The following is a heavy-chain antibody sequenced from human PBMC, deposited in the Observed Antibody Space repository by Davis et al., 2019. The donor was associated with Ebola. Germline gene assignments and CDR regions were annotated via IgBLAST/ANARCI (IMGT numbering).Heavy chain of an antibody. CDR1: GFTFSSYW. CDR2: IYSGGST. Sequence: GESLKISCAASGFTFSSYWMSWVRQAPGKGLEWVSVIYSGGSTYYADSVKGRFTISRDNSKNTLYLQMNSLRAEDTAVYYCASLWATPCMDVWGQGTTVTVSS. V-gene: IGHV3-53*01. D-gene: IGHD5-24*01. CDR3: ASLWATPCMDV. J-gene: IGHJ6*02.